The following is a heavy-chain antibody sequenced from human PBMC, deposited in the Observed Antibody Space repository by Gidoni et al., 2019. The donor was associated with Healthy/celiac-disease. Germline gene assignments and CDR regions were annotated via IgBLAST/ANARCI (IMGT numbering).Heavy chain of an antibody. V-gene: IGHV4-34*01. CDR1: GGSFSGYY. Sequence: QVQLQQWGAGLLKPSETLSLTCAVSGGSFSGYYWCWLRQPPGKGLEWIGEINHSGSTTYNPSLKSRVTISVDTSKNQFSLKLSAVTAADTAVYYCARAPSMIVVVTHFDYWGQGTLVTVSS. D-gene: IGHD3-22*01. CDR2: INHSGST. J-gene: IGHJ4*02. CDR3: ARAPSMIVVVTHFDY.